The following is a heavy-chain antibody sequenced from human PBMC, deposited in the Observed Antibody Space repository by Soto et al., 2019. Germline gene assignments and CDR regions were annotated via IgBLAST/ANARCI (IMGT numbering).Heavy chain of an antibody. D-gene: IGHD2-21*02. CDR1: GVSLSTSGVG. Sequence: SGPTLVNPTQTLTLTCTFSGVSLSTSGVGVGWIRQPPGKALEWLALIYWNDDKRYSPCLNCRLTITKDNSKNQVDLTMTNMDPVYTATYYGAHRRGHIVVVTSRYYFDYWGQGTLVTVSS. CDR3: AHRRGHIVVVTSRYYFDY. CDR2: IYWNDDK. J-gene: IGHJ4*02. V-gene: IGHV2-5*01.